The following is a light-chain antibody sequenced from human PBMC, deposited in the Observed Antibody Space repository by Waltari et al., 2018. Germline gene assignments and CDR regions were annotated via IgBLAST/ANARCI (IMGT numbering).Light chain of an antibody. J-gene: IGKJ1*01. CDR3: LQYNGEPRT. CDR1: KNINTW. Sequence: DIQMTQSPSTLSASVVDRVTITCRASKNINTWLAWHQQKPGKAPNLLIYKASSLESGVPSRFSGSGSGTEFTLTISSLQPDDFATYYCLQYNGEPRTFGQGTKVEVK. CDR2: KAS. V-gene: IGKV1-5*03.